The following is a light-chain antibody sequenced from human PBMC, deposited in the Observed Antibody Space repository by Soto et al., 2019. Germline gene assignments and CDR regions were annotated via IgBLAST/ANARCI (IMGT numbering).Light chain of an antibody. CDR3: HQYDTYPLT. V-gene: IGKV1-16*02. CDR1: QDISDY. J-gene: IGKJ4*01. CDR2: AAS. Sequence: DIQLTQSPSSVSASVGDTVTITCRASQDISDYLAWFQQKPGQAPRSLIFAASRLQGGVPSKFSGRGSGKDFTLTITSLQPEDFATYYCHQYDTYPLTFGGGTKVQI.